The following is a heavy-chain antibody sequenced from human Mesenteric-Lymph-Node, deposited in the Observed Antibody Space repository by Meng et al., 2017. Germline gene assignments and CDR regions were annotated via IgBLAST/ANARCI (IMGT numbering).Heavy chain of an antibody. J-gene: IGHJ5*02. CDR2: IYYSGST. D-gene: IGHD4-17*01. CDR1: GGSISSGGFY. Sequence: VQLQESGPGWVNPSQPLSLTCTGSGGSISSGGFYWSWIRQHPGKGLEWIGYIYYSGSTYYNPSLRSRVAISIDTSKNQFSLKLTSVTAADTAVYFCARTNYGDYNWFDPWGQGTLVTVSS. CDR3: ARTNYGDYNWFDP. V-gene: IGHV4-31*03.